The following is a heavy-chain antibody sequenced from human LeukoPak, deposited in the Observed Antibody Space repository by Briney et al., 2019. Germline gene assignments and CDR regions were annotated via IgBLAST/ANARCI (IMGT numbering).Heavy chain of an antibody. CDR3: ARVGSSPGAFDI. D-gene: IGHD6-13*01. CDR2: IYYTGST. Sequence: SETLSLTCTVSGASISGYYWTWIRQPPGKGLEWIGYIYYTGSTNYNPSLNNRVTMSVDTSKNQVSLKLSSVTAADTAVYYCARVGSSPGAFDIWGQGTMVTVSS. V-gene: IGHV4-59*01. CDR1: GASISGYY. J-gene: IGHJ3*02.